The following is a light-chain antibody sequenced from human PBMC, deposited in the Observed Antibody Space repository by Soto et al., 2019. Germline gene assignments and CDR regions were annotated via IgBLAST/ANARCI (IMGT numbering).Light chain of an antibody. Sequence: DIQMTQSPSTLSAYVGDTVTITCRASESISTWLAWYQQKAGKAPKLLIYKASSLESGVSSRFSGSGSGSEFTLTISSLQPDDVGIYYCQQYNSYRTFGQGIKVEIQ. J-gene: IGKJ1*01. V-gene: IGKV1-5*03. CDR1: ESISTW. CDR3: QQYNSYRT. CDR2: KAS.